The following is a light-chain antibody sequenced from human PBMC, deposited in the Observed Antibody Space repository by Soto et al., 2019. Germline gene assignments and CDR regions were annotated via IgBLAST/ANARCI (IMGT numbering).Light chain of an antibody. Sequence: EIVMTQSPDTLSVSPGERATLSCRASQSVSSNLAWYQQKSGQTPRLLIYGASTRATDIPARFSGSGSGTEFTLTISSLQSEDLAVYYCQQYDNWPLTFGGGTKVEIK. CDR2: GAS. CDR1: QSVSSN. CDR3: QQYDNWPLT. J-gene: IGKJ4*01. V-gene: IGKV3-15*01.